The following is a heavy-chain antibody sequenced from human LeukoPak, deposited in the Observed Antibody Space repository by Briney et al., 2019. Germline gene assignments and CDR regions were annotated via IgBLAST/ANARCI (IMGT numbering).Heavy chain of an antibody. J-gene: IGHJ3*01. CDR3: ARMGVSYYYDSSTYYPVAFDV. V-gene: IGHV4-38-2*01. D-gene: IGHD3-22*01. CDR2: IFHSGSI. Sequence: SETLSLTCAVSGYSISSGYDWGWIRQSPGKGLEWIGTIFHSGSIYYNPSLKSRVTLSVDTSKNQFSLKLSSVTAADTAVYYCARMGVSYYYDSSTYYPVAFDVWGQGTMVAVSS. CDR1: GYSISSGYD.